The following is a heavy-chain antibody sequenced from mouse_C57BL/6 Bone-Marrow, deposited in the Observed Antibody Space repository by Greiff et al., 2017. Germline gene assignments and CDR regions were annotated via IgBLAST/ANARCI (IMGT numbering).Heavy chain of an antibody. CDR3: ARQFAY. Sequence: QVQLQQPGAELVMPGASVKLSCKASGYTFTSYWMHWVKQRPGQGLAWIGEIDPSDSYTNYNQKFKGKSTLTVDKSSSTAYMQLSSLTSEDSAVYYCARQFAYWGQGTLVTVSA. CDR2: IDPSDSYT. V-gene: IGHV1-69*01. CDR1: GYTFTSYW. J-gene: IGHJ3*01.